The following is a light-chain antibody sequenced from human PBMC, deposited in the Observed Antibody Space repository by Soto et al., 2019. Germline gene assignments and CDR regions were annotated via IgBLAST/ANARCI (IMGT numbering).Light chain of an antibody. CDR3: AVWYDSLSAWV. CDR1: GSNIGNNY. Sequence: QSVLTQPSSTSGTPGQRVTISCSGSGSNIGNNYVCWYQQLPGAAPRLVIYKNNGRPSGVPDRFSGSQSGTSASLAIGGLRYEDEADYYCAVWYDSLSAWVFGGGTKVTVL. CDR2: KNN. V-gene: IGLV1-47*01. J-gene: IGLJ3*02.